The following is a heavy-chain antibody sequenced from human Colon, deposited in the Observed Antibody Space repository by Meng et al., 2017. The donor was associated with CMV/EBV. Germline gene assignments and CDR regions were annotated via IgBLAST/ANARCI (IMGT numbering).Heavy chain of an antibody. CDR2: ISPHNGRT. CDR1: GYTFTNYG. D-gene: IGHD3-3*01. Sequence: ASVKVSCKASGYTFTNYGISWVRLAPGQGLEWMGWISPHNGRTIHAQKFLDRVGLTTDTSTTTVYMEVRSLRSDDTAVYYCARDQRITIFGVVIGSPKYFDYWGQGTLVTVSS. CDR3: ARDQRITIFGVVIGSPKYFDY. J-gene: IGHJ4*02. V-gene: IGHV1-18*01.